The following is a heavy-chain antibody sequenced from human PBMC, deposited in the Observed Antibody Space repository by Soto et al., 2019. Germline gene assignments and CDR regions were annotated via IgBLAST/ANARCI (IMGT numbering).Heavy chain of an antibody. CDR3: ARELSSGYSPHAFDI. CDR2: IYYSGST. CDR1: GGSISSGGYY. Sequence: QVQLQESGPGLVKPSQTLSLTCTVSGGSISSGGYYWSWIRQHPGKGLEWIGYIYYSGSTYYNPSLKSRVTLSVDTSKNQFSLKLSSVTAADTAVYYCARELSSGYSPHAFDIWGQGTMVTVSS. J-gene: IGHJ3*02. V-gene: IGHV4-31*03. D-gene: IGHD3-22*01.